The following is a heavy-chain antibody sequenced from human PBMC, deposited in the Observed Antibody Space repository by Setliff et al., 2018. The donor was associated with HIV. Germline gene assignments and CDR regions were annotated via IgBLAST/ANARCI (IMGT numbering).Heavy chain of an antibody. J-gene: IGHJ4*02. Sequence: PSETLSLTCTVSDASISNYHWSWIRQPPGKGLEWIGYIYYSGSTNYNPPLKGRVTISGDTSKNQFSLKLSPVTAADTAVYYCARGNDYGGSYYFDYWGQGTLVTVSS. D-gene: IGHD4-17*01. V-gene: IGHV4-59*08. CDR1: DASISNYH. CDR2: IYYSGST. CDR3: ARGNDYGGSYYFDY.